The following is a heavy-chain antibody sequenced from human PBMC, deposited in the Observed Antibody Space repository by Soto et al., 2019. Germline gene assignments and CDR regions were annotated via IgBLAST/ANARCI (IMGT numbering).Heavy chain of an antibody. J-gene: IGHJ6*02. CDR3: AKHIIGDSAQGRDV. Sequence: SLRLSCVGSGFKFDDYAMYWVRQVPGKGLEWVAGITWNSGNIGYADSVKGRFSISKDNAKNSLFLQMNSLRPEDTGLYYCAKHIIGDSAQGRDVGGQGTPAPV. D-gene: IGHD7-27*01. CDR1: GFKFDDYA. V-gene: IGHV3-9*01. CDR2: ITWNSGNI.